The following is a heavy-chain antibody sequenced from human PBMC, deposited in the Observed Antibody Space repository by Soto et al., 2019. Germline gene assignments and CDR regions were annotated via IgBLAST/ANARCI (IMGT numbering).Heavy chain of an antibody. CDR3: AKDQRGYSGYGPFDY. D-gene: IGHD5-12*01. CDR2: ISGSGGST. V-gene: IGHV3-23*01. J-gene: IGHJ4*02. CDR1: GFTFSSYA. Sequence: GESLKISCAASGFTFSSYAMSWVRQAPGKGLEWVSAISGSGGSTYYADSVKGRFTISRDNSKNTLYLQMNSLRAEDTAVYYCAKDQRGYSGYGPFDYWGQGTLVTVSS.